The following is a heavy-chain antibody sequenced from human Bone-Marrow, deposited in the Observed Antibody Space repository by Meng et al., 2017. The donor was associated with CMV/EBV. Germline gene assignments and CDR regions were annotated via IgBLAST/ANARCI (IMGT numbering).Heavy chain of an antibody. V-gene: IGHV4-30-4*08. CDR2: ISYNEGT. CDR3: ARKIAAAGSID. J-gene: IGHJ4*02. Sequence: SETLSLTCTVSGGSISSGDYYWSWIRQPPGKGLEWIGSISYNEGTYYNPSLKSRVTISVDTSKNQFSLNLTSVTAADAAVYYCARKIAAAGSIDWGQGTRVTVSS. D-gene: IGHD6-13*01. CDR1: GGSISSGDYY.